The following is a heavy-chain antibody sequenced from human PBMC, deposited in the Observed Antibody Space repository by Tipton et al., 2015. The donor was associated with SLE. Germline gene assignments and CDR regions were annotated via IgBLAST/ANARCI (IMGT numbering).Heavy chain of an antibody. CDR3: TTEREGYCTNGVCYTYDY. Sequence: SLRLSCAASGFTFSNAWMSWVRQAPGKGLEWVGRIKSKTDGGTTDYAAPVKGRFTISRDDSKNTLYLQMNSLKTEDTAVYYCTTEREGYCTNGVCYTYDYWGQGTLVTVSS. V-gene: IGHV3-15*01. J-gene: IGHJ4*02. CDR1: GFTFSNAW. D-gene: IGHD2-8*01. CDR2: IKSKTDGGTT.